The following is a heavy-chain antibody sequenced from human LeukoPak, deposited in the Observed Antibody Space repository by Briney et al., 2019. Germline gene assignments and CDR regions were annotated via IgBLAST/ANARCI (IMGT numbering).Heavy chain of an antibody. V-gene: IGHV3-23*01. CDR3: ARDGLDYYDSSGYDYYFDY. D-gene: IGHD3-22*01. J-gene: IGHJ4*02. CDR1: GFTFSSYA. CDR2: ISGSGGST. Sequence: GGSLRLSCAASGFTFSSYAMSWVRQAPGKGLEWVSAISGSGGSTYYADSVKGRFTISRDNSKNTLYLQMNSLRAEDTAVYYCARDGLDYYDSSGYDYYFDYWGQGTLVTVSS.